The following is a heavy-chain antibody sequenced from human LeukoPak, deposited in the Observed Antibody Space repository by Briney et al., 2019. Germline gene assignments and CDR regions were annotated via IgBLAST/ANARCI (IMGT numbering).Heavy chain of an antibody. CDR2: ISYDGSNK. CDR3: AKDWGSIAAPFDY. Sequence: GGSLRLSCAASGFTFSSYGMHWVRQAPGKGLEWVAVISYDGSNKYYADSVKGRFTISRDNSKNTLYLQMNSLRAEDTAVYYCAKDWGSIAAPFDYWGQGTLVTVSS. J-gene: IGHJ4*02. CDR1: GFTFSSYG. D-gene: IGHD6-6*01. V-gene: IGHV3-30*18.